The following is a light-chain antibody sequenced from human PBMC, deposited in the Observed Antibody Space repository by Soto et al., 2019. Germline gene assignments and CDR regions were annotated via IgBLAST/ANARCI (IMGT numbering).Light chain of an antibody. J-gene: IGKJ4*01. CDR2: DES. CDR3: QQYNSWPLT. V-gene: IGKV3D-15*01. CDR1: QSVSSN. Sequence: EIVMTQSPATLSVSPGERATLSCRASQSVSSNLAWYQQKPGQAPRLLTYDESTRSTGIPARFSGSGSGTEFTLTISSLQSEDSAVYYCQQYNSWPLTIGGGTKVEIK.